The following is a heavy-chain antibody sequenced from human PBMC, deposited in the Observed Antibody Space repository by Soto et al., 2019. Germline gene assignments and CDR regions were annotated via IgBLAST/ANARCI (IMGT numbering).Heavy chain of an antibody. J-gene: IGHJ4*02. V-gene: IGHV3-21*01. CDR2: ISSTTNYI. CDR1: GFAFNNYG. Sequence: PGGSLRLSCPVSGFAFNNYGINWVRQAPGKGFEWVSSISSTTNYIYYADSMKGRFTVSRDNAKNSVYLEMNSLSAEDTAVYYCARESEDLTSNFDYWGQGTLVTVSS. CDR3: ARESEDLTSNFDY.